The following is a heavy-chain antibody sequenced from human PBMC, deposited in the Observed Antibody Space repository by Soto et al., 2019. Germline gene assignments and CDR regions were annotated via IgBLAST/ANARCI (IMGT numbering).Heavy chain of an antibody. CDR3: ARGVYYYDSSGFSNWFDP. J-gene: IGHJ5*02. CDR2: IYYSGST. D-gene: IGHD3-22*01. Sequence: PSETLSLTCTVSGGSISSGGYYWSWIRQHPGKGLEWIGYIYYSGSTYYNPSLKSRVTISVDTSKNQFSLKLSSVTAADTAVYYCARGVYYYDSSGFSNWFDPWGQGTLVTVS. CDR1: GGSISSGGYY. V-gene: IGHV4-31*03.